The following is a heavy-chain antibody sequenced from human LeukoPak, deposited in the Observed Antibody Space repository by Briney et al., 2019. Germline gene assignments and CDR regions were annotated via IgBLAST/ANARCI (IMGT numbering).Heavy chain of an antibody. J-gene: IGHJ4*02. V-gene: IGHV1-2*02. CDR3: ARVRGFSGYAGFDY. D-gene: IGHD3-22*01. Sequence: ASVKASFKASVYTFSDYYMHWVRQVPGQGLEWMGWINPNTGGTNYAQKFQGRVTMTRDTSSSTAYMELRRLKSNDTAVFYCARVRGFSGYAGFDYWGQGTLVTVSS. CDR1: VYTFSDYY. CDR2: INPNTGGT.